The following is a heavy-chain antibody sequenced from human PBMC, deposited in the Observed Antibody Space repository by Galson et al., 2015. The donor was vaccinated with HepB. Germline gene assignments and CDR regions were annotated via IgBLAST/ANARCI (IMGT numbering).Heavy chain of an antibody. CDR3: AKDYNYYDRSGLGY. V-gene: IGHV3-30*18. CDR1: GFTFSSYG. CDR2: ISYDGSNK. J-gene: IGHJ4*02. Sequence: SLRLSCAAAGFTFSSYGMHWVRQAPGKGLEWVAVISYDGSNKYYADSVKGRFTISRDNSKNTLYLQMNSLRAEDTAVYYCAKDYNYYDRSGLGYWGQGTLVTVSS. D-gene: IGHD3-22*01.